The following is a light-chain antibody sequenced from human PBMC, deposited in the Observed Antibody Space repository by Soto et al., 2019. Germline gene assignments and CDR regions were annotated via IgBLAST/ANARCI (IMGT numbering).Light chain of an antibody. CDR3: QQRSNWPPKIT. J-gene: IGKJ5*01. CDR2: DAS. Sequence: EIVLTQSPATLSLSRGERATLSCRASQSVSSYLAWYQQKPGQAPRLLIYDASNRATGIPARFSGSGSGTDFTLTISSLEPEDFAVYYCQQRSNWPPKITFGQGTRL. V-gene: IGKV3-11*01. CDR1: QSVSSY.